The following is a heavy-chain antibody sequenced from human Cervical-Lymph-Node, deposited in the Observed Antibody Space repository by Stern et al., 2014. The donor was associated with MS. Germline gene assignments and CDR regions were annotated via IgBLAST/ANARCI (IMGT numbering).Heavy chain of an antibody. CDR2: ISYDGNHK. D-gene: IGHD2-8*01. CDR3: ARDYEDTSMLFDH. Sequence: QVQLVQSGGAVVQPGRSLRLSCAASGFTFSSYGMPWVRQAPGKGLECGTVISYDGNHKYYAASVKGRFTISRDNSKNTLHLQMNSVTPDDTAIYYCARDYEDTSMLFDHWGQGTLVTVSS. J-gene: IGHJ4*02. CDR1: GFTFSSYG. V-gene: IGHV3-30*03.